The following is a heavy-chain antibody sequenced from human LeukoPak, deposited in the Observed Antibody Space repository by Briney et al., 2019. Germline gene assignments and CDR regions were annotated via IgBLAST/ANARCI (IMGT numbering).Heavy chain of an antibody. CDR3: ARERRRDGYNYKDY. CDR1: GFTFSAYG. V-gene: IGHV3-30*04. J-gene: IGHJ4*02. D-gene: IGHD5-24*01. Sequence: GGSLRLSCAVSGFTFSAYGMLWVRQAPGKGLEWVAVISYDGSYQAYADSVKGRFTVSRDSSKNTLYLQLNSLRPEDTGLYYCARERRRDGYNYKDYWGQGTQVSVSS. CDR2: ISYDGSYQ.